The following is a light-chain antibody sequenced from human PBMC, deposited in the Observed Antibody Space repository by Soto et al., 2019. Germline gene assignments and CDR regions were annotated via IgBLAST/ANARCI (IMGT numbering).Light chain of an antibody. Sequence: QSALPQPASGSGSPGQSITISCTGTSSDVGSYNLVSWYQQHPGKAPKLMIYEGSKRPSGVSNRFSGSKSGNTASLTISGLQAEDEADYYCCSYAGSSTFVYVFGTGTKVTVL. CDR1: SSDVGSYNL. V-gene: IGLV2-23*03. J-gene: IGLJ1*01. CDR2: EGS. CDR3: CSYAGSSTFVYV.